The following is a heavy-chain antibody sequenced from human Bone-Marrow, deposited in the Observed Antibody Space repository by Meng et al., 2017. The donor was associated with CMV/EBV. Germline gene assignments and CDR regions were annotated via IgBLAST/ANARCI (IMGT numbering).Heavy chain of an antibody. J-gene: IGHJ6*02. CDR2: IYSGGST. V-gene: IGHV3-53*01. CDR3: ARGKYSSSWCGMAV. CDR1: GFTVSSNY. D-gene: IGHD6-13*01. Sequence: GESLKISCAASGFTVSSNYMSWVRQAPGKGLEWVSVIYSGGSTYYADSVKGRFTISRDNSKNTLYLQMNSLRAEDTAVYYCARGKYSSSWCGMAVWGQGNRVNVAS.